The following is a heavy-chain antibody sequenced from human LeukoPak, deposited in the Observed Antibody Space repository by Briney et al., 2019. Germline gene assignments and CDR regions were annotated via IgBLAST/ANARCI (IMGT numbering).Heavy chain of an antibody. D-gene: IGHD2-15*01. J-gene: IGHJ4*02. Sequence: GGSLRLSCAASGFTFSTYAMHWVRQAPGKGLEWVAFIRYDGSNKYYADSVKGRFTISRDNSKNTLYLQMNSLRAEDTSVYYCAQGDCSGGSCPGPLNWGQGTLVTVSS. CDR2: IRYDGSNK. V-gene: IGHV3-30*02. CDR1: GFTFSTYA. CDR3: AQGDCSGGSCPGPLN.